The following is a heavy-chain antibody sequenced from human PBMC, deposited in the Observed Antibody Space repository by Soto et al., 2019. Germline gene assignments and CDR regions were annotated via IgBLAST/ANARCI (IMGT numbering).Heavy chain of an antibody. CDR2: INPNSGGT. V-gene: IGHV1-2*04. D-gene: IGHD3-16*01. CDR3: ARERPTPFMITFGGVSPGLDY. Sequence: GASVKVSCKASGYTFTGYYMHWVRQAPGQGLEWMGWINPNSGGTNYAQKFQGWVTMTRDTSISTAYMELSRLRSDDTAVYYCARERPTPFMITFGGVSPGLDYWGQGTLVTVSS. CDR1: GYTFTGYY. J-gene: IGHJ4*02.